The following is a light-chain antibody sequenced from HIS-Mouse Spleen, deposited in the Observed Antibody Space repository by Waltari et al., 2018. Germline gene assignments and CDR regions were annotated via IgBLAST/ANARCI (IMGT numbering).Light chain of an antibody. V-gene: IGLV2-14*01. CDR2: EVS. CDR1: SSYVGGYNY. J-gene: IGLJ3*02. CDR3: SSYTSSSSWV. Sequence: QSALTQSASVSGSPGQSITISCTGTSSYVGGYNYVSWYQQHPGKAPKLMIYEVSNRPSGVANRFSGSKSGNTASLTISGLQAEDEADYYCSSYTSSSSWVFGGGTKLTVL.